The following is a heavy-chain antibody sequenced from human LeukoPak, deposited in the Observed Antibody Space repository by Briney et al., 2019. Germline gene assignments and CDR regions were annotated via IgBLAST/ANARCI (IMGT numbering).Heavy chain of an antibody. CDR3: AKDQSDSSAWYQGDN. CDR1: GFTFSSYG. Sequence: GGSLRLSCAASGFTFSSYGMHWVRQAPGKGLEWVAVIWYDGSHTDYADSVKGRFTISRDDSKNTLYLQMNILRAEDTAVYYCAKDQSDSSAWYQGDNWGQGTLVTVSS. J-gene: IGHJ4*02. CDR2: IWYDGSHT. D-gene: IGHD6-19*01. V-gene: IGHV3-33*06.